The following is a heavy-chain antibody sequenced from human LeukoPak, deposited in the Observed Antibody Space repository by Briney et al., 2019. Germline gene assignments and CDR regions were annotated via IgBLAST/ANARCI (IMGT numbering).Heavy chain of an antibody. J-gene: IGHJ4*02. CDR3: ATSPRTGSYYPEIDY. CDR1: GYTLTELS. CDR2: FDPEDGET. D-gene: IGHD1-26*01. V-gene: IGHV1-24*01. Sequence: ASVKVSCKVSGYTLTELSMHWVRQAPGKGLEWMGGFDPEDGETIYAQKFQGRVTMTEDTSTDTAYMELSSLRSEDTAVYYCATSPRTGSYYPEIDYWGQGTLVTVSS.